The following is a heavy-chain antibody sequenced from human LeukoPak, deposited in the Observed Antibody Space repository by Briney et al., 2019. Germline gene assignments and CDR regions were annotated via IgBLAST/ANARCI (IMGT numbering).Heavy chain of an antibody. CDR3: ARRGTIDSGRPWN. CDR1: GGSINISDYY. CDR2: MHYSGSA. J-gene: IGHJ4*02. Sequence: SEALSLTCTVSGGSINISDYYWGWIRQPPGKGLEWIGSMHYSGSAYYNPSLKSRVTISVDTSKNQFSLKVSSVTAADTAVYYCARRGTIDSGRPWNWGQGTLVTVSS. V-gene: IGHV4-39*01. D-gene: IGHD1-26*01.